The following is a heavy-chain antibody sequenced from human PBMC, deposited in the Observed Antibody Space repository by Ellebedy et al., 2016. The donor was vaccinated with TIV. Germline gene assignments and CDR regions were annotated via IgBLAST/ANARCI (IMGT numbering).Heavy chain of an antibody. Sequence: GESLKISCKGSGYSFTSYWIGWVRQMPGKGLEWMGIIYPGDSDIRYSPSFQGQVTISADKSISTAYLQWSSLKASDIAMYYCARHVTEKDTAMVLGPVDYWGQGTLVTVSS. V-gene: IGHV5-51*01. J-gene: IGHJ4*02. CDR3: ARHVTEKDTAMVLGPVDY. CDR2: IYPGDSDI. D-gene: IGHD5-18*01. CDR1: GYSFTSYW.